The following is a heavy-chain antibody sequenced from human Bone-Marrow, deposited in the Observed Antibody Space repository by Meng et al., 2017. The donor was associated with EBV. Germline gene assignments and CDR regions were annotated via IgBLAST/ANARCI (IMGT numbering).Heavy chain of an antibody. CDR1: GGPFNSDA. D-gene: IGHD3-10*01. Sequence: QGKVEQAGEEAQKAGSSVKVACKTPGGPFNSDAISWVRPAPGQGLEWLGGLIPMFGAPNYAQKFQGRVTITADASTSTHYMELSSLRSEDTAVYYCASESGRGYTPDYWGQGTLVTVSS. J-gene: IGHJ4*02. CDR3: ASESGRGYTPDY. CDR2: LIPMFGAP. V-gene: IGHV1-69*01.